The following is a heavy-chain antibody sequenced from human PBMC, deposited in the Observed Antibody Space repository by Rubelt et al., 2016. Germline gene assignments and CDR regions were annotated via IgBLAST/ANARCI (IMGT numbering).Heavy chain of an antibody. CDR3: ARGMVASTPWTTLGY. CDR1: GGSISSSNNWY. V-gene: IGHV4-39*07. Sequence: QVHLQESGPGVVKPSETLSLTCTVSGGSISSSNNWYWGWIRQPPGKGLEWIGSIYDSGSTNYNPSLKSRIPISVDTSKKQFSLKSSYVTAADTAVYDCARGMVASTPWTTLGYWGQGTLVTVSS. J-gene: IGHJ4*02. CDR2: IYDSGST. D-gene: IGHD2-15*01.